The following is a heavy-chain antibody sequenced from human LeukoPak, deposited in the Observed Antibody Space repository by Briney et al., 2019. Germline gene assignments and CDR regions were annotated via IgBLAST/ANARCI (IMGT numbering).Heavy chain of an antibody. CDR3: ARRNMVRGVYDLFFDY. D-gene: IGHD3-10*01. Sequence: SETLSLTCAVYGGSFSGYYWSWIRQPPGKGLEWIGEINHSGSTNYNPSLKSRVTISVDTSKNQFPLKLSSVTAADTAVYYCARRNMVRGVYDLFFDYWGQGAPVTVSS. CDR1: GGSFSGYY. CDR2: INHSGST. J-gene: IGHJ4*02. V-gene: IGHV4-34*01.